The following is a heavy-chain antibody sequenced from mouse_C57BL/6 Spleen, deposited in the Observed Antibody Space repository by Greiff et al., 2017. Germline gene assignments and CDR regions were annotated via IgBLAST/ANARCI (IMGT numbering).Heavy chain of an antibody. CDR2: IYPRSGNT. D-gene: IGHD1-1*01. V-gene: IGHV1-81*01. Sequence: QVQLKESGAELARPGASVKLSCKASGYTFTSYGISWVKQRTGQGLEWIGEIYPRSGNTYYNEKFKGKATLTADESSSTAYMELRSLTSESSAVYFCARFYSYLYFDVWGTGTTVTVSS. J-gene: IGHJ1*03. CDR1: GYTFTSYG. CDR3: ARFYSYLYFDV.